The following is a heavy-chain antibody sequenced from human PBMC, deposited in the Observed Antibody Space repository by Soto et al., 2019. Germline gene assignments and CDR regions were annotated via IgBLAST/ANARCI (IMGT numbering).Heavy chain of an antibody. V-gene: IGHV5-51*01. CDR3: ARSAIAAAHWFDP. CDR2: IYPGDSDT. CDR1: GYSFTSYW. D-gene: IGHD6-13*01. J-gene: IGHJ5*02. Sequence: GESLRISCKGSGYSFTSYWIGWVRQMPGKGLEWMGIIYPGDSDTRYSPSFQGQVTISADKSISTAYLQWSSLKASDTAMYYCARSAIAAAHWFDPWGQGTLVTVSS.